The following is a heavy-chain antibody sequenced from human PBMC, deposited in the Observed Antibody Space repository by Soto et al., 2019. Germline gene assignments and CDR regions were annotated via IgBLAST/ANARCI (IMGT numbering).Heavy chain of an antibody. CDR3: VKDVYGASRIFDS. V-gene: IGHV3-64D*06. CDR1: RCSCSPHP. J-gene: IGHJ4*02. CDR2: SRAFGGGT. Sequence: RLPCPLARCSCSPHPRRWVDLASGKRLEFVSISRAFGGGTDYAASVRGRFSISRDNSKNTLSLQMNTLTPADTAVYFCVKDVYGASRIFDSWGRGTLVTVSS. D-gene: IGHD4-17*01.